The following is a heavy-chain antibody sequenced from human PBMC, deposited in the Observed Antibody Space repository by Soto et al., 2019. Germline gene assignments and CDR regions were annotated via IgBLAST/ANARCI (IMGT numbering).Heavy chain of an antibody. CDR1: GFTFSSYW. V-gene: IGHV3-7*01. Sequence: EVQLVESGGGLVQPGGSLRLSCAASGFTFSSYWMSWVRQAPGKGLEWVANIKQDGSEKYYVDSVKGRFTISRDNAKNAVYLQMNSLRAEDTAVYYCASEGADSSGWYGSYYYYGMDVWGHGTTVTVSS. J-gene: IGHJ6*02. CDR2: IKQDGSEK. CDR3: ASEGADSSGWYGSYYYYGMDV. D-gene: IGHD6-19*01.